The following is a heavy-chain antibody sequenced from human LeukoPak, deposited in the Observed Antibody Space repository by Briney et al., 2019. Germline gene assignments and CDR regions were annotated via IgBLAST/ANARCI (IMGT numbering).Heavy chain of an antibody. J-gene: IGHJ6*02. V-gene: IGHV3-23*01. CDR2: ISGTSGAT. CDR3: AKGYPYYFYAMDV. D-gene: IGHD1-14*01. CDR1: GFTFSNYA. Sequence: GGSLRLSCTASGFTFSNYAMIWVRQAPGKGLEWVSAISGTSGATYYADSVKGRFTISRDNSKNTLYLQMKCLRADDTAVYYCAKGYPYYFYAMDVWGQGTTVTVSS.